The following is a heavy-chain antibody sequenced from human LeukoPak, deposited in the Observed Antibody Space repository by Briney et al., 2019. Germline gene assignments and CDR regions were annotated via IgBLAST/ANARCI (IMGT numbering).Heavy chain of an antibody. Sequence: GGSLRLSCAASGFALSTYWMHWVRQAPGKGLVWVSRINSDGSNTLYADSVKGRFTISRDTAKNTLYLEMNRLRADDTAVYYCARAGSGSSYDCWGQGTLVTVSS. D-gene: IGHD3-10*01. CDR2: INSDGSNT. J-gene: IGHJ4*02. CDR1: GFALSTYW. V-gene: IGHV3-74*01. CDR3: ARAGSGSSYDC.